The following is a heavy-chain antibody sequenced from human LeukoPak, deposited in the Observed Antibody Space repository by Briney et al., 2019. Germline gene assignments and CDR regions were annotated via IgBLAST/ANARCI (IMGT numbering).Heavy chain of an antibody. CDR2: INPKSGDT. V-gene: IGHV1-2*02. Sequence: ASVNVSCKPSGYTFTGYVIHWVRQAPGQGLEWMGWINPKSGDTNYAQKFQGRVTMTRDTSINTAYMELSRLRSDDTAVYYCARGVAAYTYYADSSGYDWGQGTLLTVSS. D-gene: IGHD3-22*01. J-gene: IGHJ4*02. CDR3: ARGVAAYTYYADSSGYD. CDR1: GYTFTGYV.